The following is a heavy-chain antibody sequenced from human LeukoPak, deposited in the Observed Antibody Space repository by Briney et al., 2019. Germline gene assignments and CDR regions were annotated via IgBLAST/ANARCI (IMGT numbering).Heavy chain of an antibody. V-gene: IGHV3-21*01. CDR2: ISSSSSYI. CDR3: MGSGWYTFDY. D-gene: IGHD6-19*01. J-gene: IGHJ4*02. CDR1: GFSFSSYA. Sequence: GGSLRLSCAASGFSFSSYAMSWVRQAPGKGLEWVSSISSSSSYIYYADSVKGRFTISRDNAKNSLYLQMNSLRAEDTAVYYCMGSGWYTFDYWGQGTLVTVSS.